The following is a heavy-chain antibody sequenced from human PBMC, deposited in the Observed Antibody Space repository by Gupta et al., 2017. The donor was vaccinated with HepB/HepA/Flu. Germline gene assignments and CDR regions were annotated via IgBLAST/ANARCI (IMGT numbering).Heavy chain of an antibody. Sequence: QLQLQESGHGLVKPSETLSLTCTVSGGPISSSNYYWVWLRQPPGKGLEWLGTIYKRGSTYLTPSLNGRVTIYVDTPKNQFSLKLTSGTAPDAAFYYCATPVNMCNRAGYGGGWGQGTLVTVSS. J-gene: IGHJ4*02. CDR3: ATPVNMCNRAGYGGG. V-gene: IGHV4-39*01. D-gene: IGHD3-10*01. CDR2: IYKRGST. CDR1: GGPISSSNYY.